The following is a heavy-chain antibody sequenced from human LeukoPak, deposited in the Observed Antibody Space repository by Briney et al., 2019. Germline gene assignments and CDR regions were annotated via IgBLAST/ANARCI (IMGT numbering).Heavy chain of an antibody. D-gene: IGHD3-22*01. Sequence: PGGSLRLSCAASGFTFSSYEMNWVRQAPGKGLEWVSYISFSTTTIYYAGSVKGRFTVSRDNAKKLLFLQMDSLRAEDTAVYYCARGSTYYDSSGYYRHLDYWGQGTLVSVSS. CDR1: GFTFSSYE. V-gene: IGHV3-48*03. CDR2: ISFSTTTI. CDR3: ARGSTYYDSSGYYRHLDY. J-gene: IGHJ4*02.